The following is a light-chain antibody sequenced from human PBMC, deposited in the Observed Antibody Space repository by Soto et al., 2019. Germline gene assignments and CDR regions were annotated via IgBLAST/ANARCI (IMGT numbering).Light chain of an antibody. CDR3: QQYNSYSRT. V-gene: IGKV1-5*03. J-gene: IGKJ1*01. CDR1: QGTSSY. CDR2: QAS. Sequence: DVKLTQSPATLSFSLGDRVTITCRASQGTSSYLAWYQQKPGKAPKLLIYQASSLENGVPSRFSGSGSGTEFSLTISSLQPDDFATYYCQQYNSYSRTSGQGTKVDIK.